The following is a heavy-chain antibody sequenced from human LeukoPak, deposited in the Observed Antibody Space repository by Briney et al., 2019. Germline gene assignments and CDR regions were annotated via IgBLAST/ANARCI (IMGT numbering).Heavy chain of an antibody. CDR3: GKVGGWTQGADHIDY. J-gene: IGHJ4*02. D-gene: IGHD1-26*01. Sequence: GGSLTLPRGASGFTYSDHYMHCVRQAPGKGLEWVGRSRDKANSYPTEHAASVKRRFTISRHDSKNSVYLEMNSLKTEDTAVFYCGKVGGWTQGADHIDYWGRGTLVTVSS. CDR1: GFTYSDHY. V-gene: IGHV3-72*01. CDR2: SRDKANSYPT.